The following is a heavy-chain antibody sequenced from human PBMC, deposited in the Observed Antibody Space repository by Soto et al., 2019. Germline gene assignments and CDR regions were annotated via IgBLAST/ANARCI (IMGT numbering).Heavy chain of an antibody. D-gene: IGHD1-20*01. CDR3: AHRRGGYNWNDGDFDF. CDR1: GFSLSTSGVG. J-gene: IGHJ4*02. V-gene: IGHV2-5*02. Sequence: KESGPTLVKPTQTLTLTCTFSGFSLSTSGVGVGWIRQPPGKALECLALIYWDDDKRYSPSLKSRLTISKDTSSNQVVLTMTNVDPVDTATYYCAHRRGGYNWNDGDFDFWGQGTLVTVSS. CDR2: IYWDDDK.